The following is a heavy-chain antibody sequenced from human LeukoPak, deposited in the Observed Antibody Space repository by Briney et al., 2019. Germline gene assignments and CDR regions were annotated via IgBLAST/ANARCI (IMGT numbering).Heavy chain of an antibody. V-gene: IGHV1-2*02. CDR2: INPNSGGT. Sequence: DSVKVSCKASGYTFTGYYMHWVRQAPAQALDWMDWINPNSGGTNYAQKFQGRVTMTRDTSISTAYMELSRLRSDDTAVYYCARVLRGVLDYWGQGTLVTVSS. D-gene: IGHD3-10*01. CDR1: GYTFTGYY. J-gene: IGHJ4*02. CDR3: ARVLRGVLDY.